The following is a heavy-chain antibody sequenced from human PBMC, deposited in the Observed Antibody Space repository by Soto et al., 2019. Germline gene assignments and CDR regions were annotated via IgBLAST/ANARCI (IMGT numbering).Heavy chain of an antibody. J-gene: IGHJ6*02. Sequence: GQVVESGGDLVRPGGSLRLSCAASGFTFGDHYMSWIRQAPGKGLEWVSYISGSGFTIYYGDSVKGRFTISRDNAKNSLYLQMNSLRAEDTAVYYCARNTKSGAGADSYGLDVWGLGTTVTVSS. CDR1: GFTFGDHY. CDR3: ARNTKSGAGADSYGLDV. D-gene: IGHD4-17*01. CDR2: ISGSGFTI. V-gene: IGHV3-11*01.